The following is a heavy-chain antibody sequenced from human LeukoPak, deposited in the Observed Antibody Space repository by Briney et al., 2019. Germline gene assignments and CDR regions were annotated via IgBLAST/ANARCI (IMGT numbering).Heavy chain of an antibody. Sequence: PGGSLRLSCLGSGFTFSSHDMDWVRQAPGKGLEWVSAISVSGGSTYYADSVKGRFTISRDNSKNTLYLQMNSLRAEETAVYYCAKERSRGGDCLDYWGQGTLVTVSS. V-gene: IGHV3-23*01. J-gene: IGHJ4*02. CDR2: ISVSGGST. CDR3: AKERSRGGDCLDY. CDR1: GFTFSSHD. D-gene: IGHD2-21*02.